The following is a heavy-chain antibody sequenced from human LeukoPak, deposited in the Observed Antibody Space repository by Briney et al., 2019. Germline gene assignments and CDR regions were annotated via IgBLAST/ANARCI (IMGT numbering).Heavy chain of an antibody. V-gene: IGHV1-2*02. D-gene: IGHD2/OR15-2a*01. Sequence: ASGKVSCKASGYTFTGYYMHWVRQAPGQGLEWMGWINPNSGGTNYAQKFQGRVTMTRDTSISTAYTELSRLRSDDTAVYYCAREDGEYDAFDIWGQGTMVTVSS. CDR1: GYTFTGYY. J-gene: IGHJ3*02. CDR3: AREDGEYDAFDI. CDR2: INPNSGGT.